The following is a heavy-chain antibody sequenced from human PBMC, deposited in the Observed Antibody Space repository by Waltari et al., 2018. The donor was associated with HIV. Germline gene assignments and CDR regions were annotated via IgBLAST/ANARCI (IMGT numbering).Heavy chain of an antibody. CDR1: GLTFSKFG. CDR2: ITTNSSAI. J-gene: IGHJ6*02. D-gene: IGHD6-19*01. Sequence: EVQLVASGGGLVQPGGSLRLSCVASGLTFSKFGMNWARQAPGKGLESISYITTNSSAISYADSVKGRFTFSRDNSKNSLYLQMNSLRDEDTAVYYCTTDLSGTAGAPYYDMDVWGRGTTVTVSS. V-gene: IGHV3-48*02. CDR3: TTDLSGTAGAPYYDMDV.